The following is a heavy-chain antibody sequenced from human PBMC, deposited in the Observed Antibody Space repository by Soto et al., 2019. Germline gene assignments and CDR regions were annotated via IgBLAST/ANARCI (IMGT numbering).Heavy chain of an antibody. Sequence: PGGSLRLSCAASGFTFSSYWMSWVRQAPGKGLKWVANIKQDGSEKYYVDSVKGRFTISRDNAKNSLYLQINSLRAEDTAVYYCASHGYDFWSGYFSPLYYYYYYMDVWGKGTTVTVSS. CDR2: IKQDGSEK. CDR3: ASHGYDFWSGYFSPLYYYYYYMDV. CDR1: GFTFSSYW. V-gene: IGHV3-7*01. J-gene: IGHJ6*03. D-gene: IGHD3-3*01.